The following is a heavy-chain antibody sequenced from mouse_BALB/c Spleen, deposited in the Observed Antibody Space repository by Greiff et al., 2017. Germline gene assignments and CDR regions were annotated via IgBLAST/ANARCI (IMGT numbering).Heavy chain of an antibody. CDR1: GFTFSSYA. V-gene: IGHV5-9-3*01. D-gene: IGHD1-2*01. J-gene: IGHJ4*01. Sequence: EVQVVESGGGLVKPGGSLKLSCAASGFTFSSYAMSWVRQTPEKRLEWVATISSGGSYTYYPDSVKGRFTISRDNAKNTLYLQMSSLRSEDTAMYYCARHDSATDAMDYWGQGTSVTVSS. CDR3: ARHDSATDAMDY. CDR2: ISSGGSYT.